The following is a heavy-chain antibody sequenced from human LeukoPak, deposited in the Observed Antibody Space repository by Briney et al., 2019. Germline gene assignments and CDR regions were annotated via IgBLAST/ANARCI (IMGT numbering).Heavy chain of an antibody. V-gene: IGHV3-7*01. Sequence: GGSLRLSCEASGFTFSSYWMNWVRQAPGKGLEWVANINHDGSEKNYVDSVEGRFTITRDNTKKSLYLQMNSLGAEDTAVYYCARDARGWGPTEYWGQGTLVTVSS. J-gene: IGHJ4*02. CDR3: ARDARGWGPTEY. D-gene: IGHD3-10*01. CDR1: GFTFSSYW. CDR2: INHDGSEK.